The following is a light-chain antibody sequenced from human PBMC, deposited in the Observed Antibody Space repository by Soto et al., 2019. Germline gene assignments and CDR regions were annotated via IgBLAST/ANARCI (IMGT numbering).Light chain of an antibody. CDR1: QAIRTA. V-gene: IGKV1-6*01. CDR3: LLDFRYFWA. CDR2: AAS. Sequence: AIQLTQSPSSLYASVGDRVTITSRASQAIRTALGWYQQKPGKVPKLLIYAASILQSGVPSRFSGSGSGTDFTLTISSLQPEDFATYYCLLDFRYFWAFGQGTKVEIK. J-gene: IGKJ1*01.